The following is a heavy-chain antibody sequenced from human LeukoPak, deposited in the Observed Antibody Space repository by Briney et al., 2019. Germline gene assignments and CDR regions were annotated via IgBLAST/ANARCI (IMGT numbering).Heavy chain of an antibody. V-gene: IGHV1-8*03. J-gene: IGHJ4*02. CDR3: ARGSSIRYYDFWSGYFGDYYFDY. Sequence: ASVRVSCKASGYTFTSYDMNWVRQAPGQGLEWMGWMNPKSGNTVYAQKLQGRVTINRNTSISTAYMELSSLRSEDTAVYYCARGSSIRYYDFWSGYFGDYYFDYWGQGTLVTVSS. CDR2: MNPKSGNT. CDR1: GYTFTSYD. D-gene: IGHD3-3*01.